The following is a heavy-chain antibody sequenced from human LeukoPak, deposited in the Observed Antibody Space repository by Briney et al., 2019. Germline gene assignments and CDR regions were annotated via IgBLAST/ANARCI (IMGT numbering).Heavy chain of an antibody. CDR1: GFTFSCYS. Sequence: GGSLRLSCAASGFTFSCYSMNWVRQAPGKGLEWVSSISSSSSYIYYADSVKGRFTISRDNAKNSLYLQMNSLRAEDTAVYYCAREDSYYYGSGSYPFDYWGQGTLVTVSS. CDR2: ISSSSSYI. CDR3: AREDSYYYGSGSYPFDY. J-gene: IGHJ4*02. D-gene: IGHD3-10*01. V-gene: IGHV3-21*01.